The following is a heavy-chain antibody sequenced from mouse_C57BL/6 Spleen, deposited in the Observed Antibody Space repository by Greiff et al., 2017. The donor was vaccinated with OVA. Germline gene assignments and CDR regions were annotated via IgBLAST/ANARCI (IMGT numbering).Heavy chain of an antibody. V-gene: IGHV1-74*01. CDR3: AISSNYDAMDY. J-gene: IGHJ4*01. CDR1: GYTFTSYW. Sequence: QVQLQQQPGAELVKPGASVKVSCKASGYTFTSYWMHWVKQRPGQGLEWIGRIHPSDSDTNYNQKFKGKATLTVDKSSSTAYMQLSSLTSEDSAVYYCAISSNYDAMDYWGQGTSVTVSS. D-gene: IGHD2-5*01. CDR2: IHPSDSDT.